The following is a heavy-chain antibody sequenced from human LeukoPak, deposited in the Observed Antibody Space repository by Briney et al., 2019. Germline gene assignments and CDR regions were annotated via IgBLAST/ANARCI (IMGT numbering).Heavy chain of an antibody. J-gene: IGHJ6*03. Sequence: GGSLRLSCAASGFTFSSYGMHWVRQAPGKGLEWVAFIRYDGSNKYYADSVKGRFTISRDNSKNTLYLQMNSLRAEDTAVYYCAKDVRSPSWVYMDVWGKGTTVTVSS. CDR2: IRYDGSNK. V-gene: IGHV3-30*02. CDR1: GFTFSSYG. D-gene: IGHD2-2*01. CDR3: AKDVRSPSWVYMDV.